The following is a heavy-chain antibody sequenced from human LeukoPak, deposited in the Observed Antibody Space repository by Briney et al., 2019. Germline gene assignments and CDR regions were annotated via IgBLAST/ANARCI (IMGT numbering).Heavy chain of an antibody. J-gene: IGHJ6*03. CDR1: GISFGDFY. CDR2: IYTGGST. V-gene: IGHV4-4*07. D-gene: IGHD3-10*01. CDR3: ARVTESYGSGRRHNYYYYYLDD. Sequence: ASETLSLNCSGSGISFGDFYWGWIPPPAGKGREWFGRIYTGGSTTYNPSLTSRVIISVDTCKNQFSLKLSSVTPADTAVYYCARVTESYGSGRRHNYYYYYLDDWGKGTTVTISS.